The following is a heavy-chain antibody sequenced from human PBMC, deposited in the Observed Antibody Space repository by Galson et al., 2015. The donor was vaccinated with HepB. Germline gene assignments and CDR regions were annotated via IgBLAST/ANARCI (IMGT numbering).Heavy chain of an antibody. CDR1: GYTFTSYG. D-gene: IGHD3-10*01. CDR3: ARGMDYYGSGSINY. J-gene: IGHJ4*02. CDR2: ISAYNGNT. V-gene: IGHV1-18*01. Sequence: SVKVSCKASGYTFTSYGISWVRQAPGQGLEWMGWISAYNGNTNYAQKLQGRVTMTTDTSTSTAYMELRSLRSDDTAVYYCARGMDYYGSGSINYWGQGTLVTVSS.